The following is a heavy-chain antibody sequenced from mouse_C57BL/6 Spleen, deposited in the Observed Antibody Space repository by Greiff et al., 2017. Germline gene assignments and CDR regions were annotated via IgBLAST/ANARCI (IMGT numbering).Heavy chain of an antibody. CDR2: ISSGSSTI. J-gene: IGHJ4*01. V-gene: IGHV5-17*01. CDR3: ARTNWDYAMDY. CDR1: GFTFSDYG. Sequence: EVQLMESGGGLVKPGGSLKLSCAASGFTFSDYGMHWVRQAPEKGLEWVAYISSGSSTIYYADTVKGRFTISRDNAKNTLFLQMTSLRSEDTAMYYCARTNWDYAMDYWGQGTSVTVSS. D-gene: IGHD4-1*01.